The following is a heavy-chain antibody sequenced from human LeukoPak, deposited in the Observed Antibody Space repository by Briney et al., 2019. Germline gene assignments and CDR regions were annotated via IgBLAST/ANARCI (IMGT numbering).Heavy chain of an antibody. CDR1: GGSISTNDHY. Sequence: SETLSLTCTVSGGSISTNDHYWSWIRQPPGKGLEWIGHIHYSGSTYYNPSLQSRVAISVDTSKNQFSLKLSSVTAADTAVYYCARGTVQGYGDHPDFAYWGQGLLVTVSS. CDR2: IHYSGST. J-gene: IGHJ4*02. CDR3: ARGTVQGYGDHPDFAY. D-gene: IGHD4-17*01. V-gene: IGHV4-30-4*08.